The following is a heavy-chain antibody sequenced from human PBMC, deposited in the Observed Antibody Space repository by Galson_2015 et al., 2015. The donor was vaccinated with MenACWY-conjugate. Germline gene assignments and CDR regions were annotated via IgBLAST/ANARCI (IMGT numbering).Heavy chain of an antibody. V-gene: IGHV5-51*01. D-gene: IGHD1-26*01. Sequence: QSGAEVTKPGESLPISCTGSGYGFTDYWIAWVRQMPGKGLEWVGLIDPVNSNIRYSPSFQGQVTISADESISTAYLQWSSLKASDAAMYYCARHPPGGRGMDVWGRGTTVTVSS. J-gene: IGHJ6*02. CDR1: GYGFTDYW. CDR3: ARHPPGGRGMDV. CDR2: IDPVNSNI.